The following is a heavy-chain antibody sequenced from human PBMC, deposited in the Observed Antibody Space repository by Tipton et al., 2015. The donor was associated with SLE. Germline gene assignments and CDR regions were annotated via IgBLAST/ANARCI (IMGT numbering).Heavy chain of an antibody. D-gene: IGHD6-19*01. CDR3: ARVDGAVAVKAFDY. CDR1: GFTFSSYW. Sequence: SLRLSCAASGFTFSSYWMSWVRQAPGKGLEWVANIKQDGSEKYYVDPVKGRFTISRDNAKNSLYLQMNSLRAEDTAAYYCARVDGAVAVKAFDYWGQGTLVTVSS. CDR2: IKQDGSEK. V-gene: IGHV3-7*01. J-gene: IGHJ4*02.